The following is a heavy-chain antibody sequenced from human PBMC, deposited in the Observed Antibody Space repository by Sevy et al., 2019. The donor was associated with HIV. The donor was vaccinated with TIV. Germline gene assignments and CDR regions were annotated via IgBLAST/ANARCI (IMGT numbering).Heavy chain of an antibody. D-gene: IGHD3-10*01. Sequence: GGSLRLSCAASGFTFSSYSMNWVRQAPGKGLEWVSSISSRSSYIYYADSVKGRFTISRDNAKNSRYLQMNSLRAEDTAVYYCARDGITMVRGGAFDIWGQGTMVTVSS. CDR1: GFTFSSYS. CDR2: ISSRSSYI. J-gene: IGHJ3*02. CDR3: ARDGITMVRGGAFDI. V-gene: IGHV3-21*01.